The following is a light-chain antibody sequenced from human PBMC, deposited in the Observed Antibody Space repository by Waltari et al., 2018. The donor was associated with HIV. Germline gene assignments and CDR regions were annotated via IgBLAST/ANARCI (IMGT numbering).Light chain of an antibody. CDR3: QVWDSGSTHPV. Sequence: SYVLTQPPSVAVAPGKPSRITCGGNDIRSKSVHCYQQKPGQAPLLCIYDDGDRLSGIPERLGGSNVGTTAKLIISRVEVGDEADYDCQVWDSGSTHPVFGGGTKLTVL. CDR2: DDG. J-gene: IGLJ3*02. V-gene: IGLV3-21*04. CDR1: DIRSKS.